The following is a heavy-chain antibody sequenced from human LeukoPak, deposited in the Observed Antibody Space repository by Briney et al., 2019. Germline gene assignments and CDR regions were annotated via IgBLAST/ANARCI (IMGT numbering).Heavy chain of an antibody. J-gene: IGHJ6*02. CDR1: GGSISSYY. CDR2: IYYSGST. D-gene: IGHD1-26*01. Sequence: PSETLSLTCTVSGGSISSYYWSWIRQPPGKGLEWIGYIYYSGSTNYNPSLKSRVTISVDTSKNQFSLKLSSVTAADTAVYYCARTLRPGSAYGFHYGMDLWGQGTTVTVSS. CDR3: ARTLRPGSAYGFHYGMDL. V-gene: IGHV4-59*01.